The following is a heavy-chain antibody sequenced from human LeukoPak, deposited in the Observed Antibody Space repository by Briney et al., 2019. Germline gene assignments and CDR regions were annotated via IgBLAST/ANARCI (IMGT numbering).Heavy chain of an antibody. J-gene: IGHJ4*02. CDR2: IYYSGST. CDR3: ARAWITGTFDY. V-gene: IGHV4-30-4*08. CDR1: GGSISSGDYY. D-gene: IGHD1-7*01. Sequence: TSETLSLTCTVSGGSISSGDYYWSWIRQPPGKGLEWIGYIYYSGSTYYNPSLKSRVTISVDTSKNQFSLKLSSVTAADTAVYYCARAWITGTFDYWGQGTLVTVSS.